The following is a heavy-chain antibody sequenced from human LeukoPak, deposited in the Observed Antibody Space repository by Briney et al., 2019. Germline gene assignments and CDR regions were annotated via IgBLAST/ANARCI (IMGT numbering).Heavy chain of an antibody. Sequence: GGSLRLSCAASGFTFWSHWMHWVRQAPGKGLEWVGRIKSKTDGGTTDYAAPVKGRFTISRDDSKNTLYLQMNSLKTEDTAVYYCTTAPASLWDYWGQGTLVTVSS. CDR2: IKSKTDGGTT. CDR1: GFTFWSHW. J-gene: IGHJ4*02. CDR3: TTAPASLWDY. D-gene: IGHD2-2*01. V-gene: IGHV3-15*01.